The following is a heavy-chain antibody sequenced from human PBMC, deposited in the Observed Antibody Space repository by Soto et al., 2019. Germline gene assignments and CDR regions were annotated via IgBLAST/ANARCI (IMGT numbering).Heavy chain of an antibody. CDR2: INTNTGNP. D-gene: IGHD2-15*01. V-gene: IGHV7-4-1*01. CDR3: ARDVGGAVVIHMDV. J-gene: IGHJ6*03. Sequence: ASVKVSCKASGYTFTSYAMNWVRQAPGQGLEWMGWINTNTGNPTYAQGFTGRFVFSLDTSVSTAYLQICSLKAEDTAVYYCARDVGGAVVIHMDVWGKGTTVTVSS. CDR1: GYTFTSYA.